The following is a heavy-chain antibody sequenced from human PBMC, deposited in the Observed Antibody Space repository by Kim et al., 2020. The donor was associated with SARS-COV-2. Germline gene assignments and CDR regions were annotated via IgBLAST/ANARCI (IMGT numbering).Heavy chain of an antibody. Sequence: GGSLRLSCTASGFTFGDYAMSWVRQAPGKGLEWVGFIRSKADGGTTEYAACVKGRFTISRDDSKSIAYLQMNSLKTEDTAVYYCTRDLYSSSRYGRAPGYWGQGTLVTVSS. CDR1: GFTFGDYA. CDR3: TRDLYSSSRYGRAPGY. CDR2: IRSKADGGTT. D-gene: IGHD6-13*01. J-gene: IGHJ4*02. V-gene: IGHV3-49*04.